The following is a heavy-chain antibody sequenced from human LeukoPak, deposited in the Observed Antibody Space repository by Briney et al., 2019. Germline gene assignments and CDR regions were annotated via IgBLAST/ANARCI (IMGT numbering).Heavy chain of an antibody. Sequence: SVKVSCKASGGTFSSYAISWVRQAPGQGLEWMGGIIPIFGTANYAQKFQGRVTITADESTSTAYMELSSLRSEDTAVYYCARGALYCSSTSCYLSYYYYYGMDVWGQGTTVTASS. CDR2: IIPIFGTA. D-gene: IGHD2-2*01. V-gene: IGHV1-69*13. J-gene: IGHJ6*02. CDR1: GGTFSSYA. CDR3: ARGALYCSSTSCYLSYYYYYGMDV.